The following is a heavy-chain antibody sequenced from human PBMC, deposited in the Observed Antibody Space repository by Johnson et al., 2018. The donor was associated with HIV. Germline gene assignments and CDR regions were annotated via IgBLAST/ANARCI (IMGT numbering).Heavy chain of an antibody. J-gene: IGHJ3*02. V-gene: IGHV3-13*01. Sequence: VQLVESGGGVVQPGGSLRLSCAASGFTFSSYDMHWVRQATGKGLEWVSAIGTAGDAYYPGSVKGRFTISRENAKNSLYLQMNSLRAGDTAGYYCSRALARLDAFDIWGQGTMVTVSS. CDR3: SRALARLDAFDI. CDR2: IGTAGDA. CDR1: GFTFSSYD.